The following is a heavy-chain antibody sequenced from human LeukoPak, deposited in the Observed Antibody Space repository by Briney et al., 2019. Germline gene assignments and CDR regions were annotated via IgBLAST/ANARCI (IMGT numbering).Heavy chain of an antibody. V-gene: IGHV3-21*01. CDR1: GFTFSSHT. Sequence: GGSLRLSCAASGFTFSSHTMNWVRQAPGKGLEWVSSISSTSTSIYHADSVKGRFTVSRDNTKNSLYLQMNSLRAEDTAVYYCARGFRAFDFWAQGTVVTVSS. CDR3: ARGFRAFDF. J-gene: IGHJ3*01. CDR2: ISSTSTSI.